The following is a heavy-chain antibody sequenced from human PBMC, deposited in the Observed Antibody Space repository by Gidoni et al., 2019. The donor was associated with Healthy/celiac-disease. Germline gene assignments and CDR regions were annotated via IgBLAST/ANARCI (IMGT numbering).Heavy chain of an antibody. J-gene: IGHJ3*02. Sequence: QVQLQESGPGLVKPSETLSLTCTVSGGSISSYYWSWIRQPAGKGLEWIGRIYTSGSTNYNPSLKSRVTMAVDTSKNQFSLKLSSVTAADTAVYYCARDKAYCGGDCYSAHDAFDIWGQGTMVTVSS. D-gene: IGHD2-21*02. CDR3: ARDKAYCGGDCYSAHDAFDI. CDR2: IYTSGST. V-gene: IGHV4-4*07. CDR1: GGSISSYY.